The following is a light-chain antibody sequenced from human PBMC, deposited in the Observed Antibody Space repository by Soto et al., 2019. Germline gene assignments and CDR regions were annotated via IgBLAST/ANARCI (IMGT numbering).Light chain of an antibody. CDR1: SSDVGASTY. CDR3: CSHAGSYTYV. J-gene: IGLJ1*01. V-gene: IGLV2-11*01. Sequence: QSVLTQPRSVSGSPGQSVTISCTGTSSDVGASTYVSWYQQHPGKAPKVMVYDVSKRPSGVPDRFSGSKSGNTASLTISGLQAEDEADYYCCSHAGSYTYVFGPGTKVTVL. CDR2: DVS.